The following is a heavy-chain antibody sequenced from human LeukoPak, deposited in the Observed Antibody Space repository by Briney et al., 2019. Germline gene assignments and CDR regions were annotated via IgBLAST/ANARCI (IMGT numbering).Heavy chain of an antibody. V-gene: IGHV3-23*01. CDR3: AKAPMVNRRGTGDY. CDR2: ISGSGDGT. Sequence: GGSLRLACADSGFTFSSYAMSWVCQAPGKGLEWVSAISGSGDGTYYANSVKGRFTISRDNSKNTLYLQMNSLRAEDTAVYYCAKAPMVNRRGTGDYWRQGTLVTVSS. CDR1: GFTFSSYA. J-gene: IGHJ4*02. D-gene: IGHD2-8*01.